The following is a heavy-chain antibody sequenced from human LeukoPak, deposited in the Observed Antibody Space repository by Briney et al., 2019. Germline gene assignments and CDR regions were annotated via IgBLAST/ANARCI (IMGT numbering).Heavy chain of an antibody. CDR1: GGSISSGGYS. CDR3: ARVEMATIFFDY. D-gene: IGHD5-24*01. Sequence: SETLSPTCAVSGGSISSGGYSWSWLRQPPGKGLEWIGYIYHSGSTYYNPSLKSRVTMSVDRSKNQFSLKLSSVTAADTAVYYCARVEMATIFFDYWGQGTLVTVSS. J-gene: IGHJ4*02. V-gene: IGHV4-30-2*01. CDR2: IYHSGST.